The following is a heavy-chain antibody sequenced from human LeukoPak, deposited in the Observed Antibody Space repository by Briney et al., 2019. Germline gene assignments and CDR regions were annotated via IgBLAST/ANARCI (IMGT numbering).Heavy chain of an antibody. CDR2: IIPIFGTA. Sequence: SVKVSCKASGGTFSSYAISWVRQAPGQGLEWMGRIIPIFGTANYAQKFQGRVTITTDESTSTAYMELSSLRSEDTAVYYCARDAMAVTPPFDYWGQGTRVTVSS. V-gene: IGHV1-69*05. CDR1: GGTFSSYA. D-gene: IGHD2-21*02. J-gene: IGHJ4*02. CDR3: ARDAMAVTPPFDY.